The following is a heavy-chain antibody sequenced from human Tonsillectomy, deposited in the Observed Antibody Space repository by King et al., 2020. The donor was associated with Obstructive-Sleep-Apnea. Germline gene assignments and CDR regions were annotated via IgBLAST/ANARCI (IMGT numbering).Heavy chain of an antibody. J-gene: IGHJ4*02. CDR1: GGSISSGDYY. V-gene: IGHV4-30-4*01. CDR2: IYYSGST. CDR3: ARERCSGGSCSLDY. Sequence: QLQESGPGLVKPSQTLSLTCTVSGGSISSGDYYWSWIRQPPGKGLEWIGYIYYSGSTYYNPSLKSRATISVDTSKNQFSLKLRSVTAADTAVYYCARERCSGGSCSLDYWGQGPLVTVPS. D-gene: IGHD2-15*01.